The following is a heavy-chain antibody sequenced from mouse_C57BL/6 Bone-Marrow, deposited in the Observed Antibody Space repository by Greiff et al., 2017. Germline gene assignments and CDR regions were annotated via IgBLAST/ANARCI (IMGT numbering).Heavy chain of an antibody. Sequence: EVNVVESGGGLVKPGGSLKLSCAASGFTFSDYGMHWVRQAPEKGLEWVAYISSGSSTIYYADTVKGRFTISRDNAKNTLFLQMTSLRSEDTAMYYCARTGGNYGFAYWGQGTLVTVSA. CDR1: GFTFSDYG. CDR3: ARTGGNYGFAY. V-gene: IGHV5-17*01. J-gene: IGHJ3*01. D-gene: IGHD2-1*01. CDR2: ISSGSSTI.